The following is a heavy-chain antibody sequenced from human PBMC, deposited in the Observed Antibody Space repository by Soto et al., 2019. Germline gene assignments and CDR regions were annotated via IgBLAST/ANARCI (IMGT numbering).Heavy chain of an antibody. CDR2: IWYDGSNK. D-gene: IGHD3-10*01. CDR1: GFTFSSYG. Sequence: QVQLVESGGGVVQPGRSLRLSCAASGFTFSSYGMHWVRQAPGKGLEWVAVIWYDGSNKYYADSVKGRFTISRDNSKNTLYLQMNGLRAEDTAVYYCAKQSGDYYGMDVWGQGTTVTVSS. V-gene: IGHV3-33*06. J-gene: IGHJ6*02. CDR3: AKQSGDYYGMDV.